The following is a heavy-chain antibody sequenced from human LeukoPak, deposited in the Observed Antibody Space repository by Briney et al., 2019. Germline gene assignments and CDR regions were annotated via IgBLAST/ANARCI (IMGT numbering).Heavy chain of an antibody. J-gene: IGHJ4*02. Sequence: PGGSLRLSCAASGFPFSDYYMSWIRRAPGKGLEWISYISSSSSYTNYADSVKGRFTISRDNAKNSLYLQMNSLRAEDTAVYYCARDRRVSGFDYWGQGTLVTVSS. CDR2: ISSSSSYT. V-gene: IGHV3-11*05. CDR3: ARDRRVSGFDY. CDR1: GFPFSDYY.